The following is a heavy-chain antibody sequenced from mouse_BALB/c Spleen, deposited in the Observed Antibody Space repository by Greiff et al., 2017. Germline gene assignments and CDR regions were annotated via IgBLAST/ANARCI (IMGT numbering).Heavy chain of an antibody. D-gene: IGHD2-2*01. CDR3: ARGGLGFYYAMDY. V-gene: IGHV5-17*02. CDR2: ISSGSSTI. CDR1: GFTFSSFG. J-gene: IGHJ4*01. Sequence: EVMLVESGGGLVKPGGSLKLSCAASGFTFSSFGMHWVRQAPEKGLEWVAYISSGSSTIYYADTVKGRFTISRDNPKNTLFLQMTSLRSEDTAMYYCARGGLGFYYAMDYWGQGTSVTVSS.